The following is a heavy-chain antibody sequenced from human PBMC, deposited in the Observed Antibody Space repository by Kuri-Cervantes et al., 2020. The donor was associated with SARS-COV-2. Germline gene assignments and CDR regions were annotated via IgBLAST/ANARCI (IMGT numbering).Heavy chain of an antibody. Sequence: SCTVSGGSISSGGYYWSWIRQHPGKGLEWIGYIYYSGSTYYNPSLKSRVTISVDTSKNQFSLKLSSVTAADTAVYYCARVSANYYDSSGYITTALSYFDYWGQGTLVTVSS. V-gene: IGHV4-31*02. CDR3: ARVSANYYDSSGYITTALSYFDY. D-gene: IGHD3-22*01. CDR1: GGSISSGGYY. CDR2: IYYSGST. J-gene: IGHJ4*02.